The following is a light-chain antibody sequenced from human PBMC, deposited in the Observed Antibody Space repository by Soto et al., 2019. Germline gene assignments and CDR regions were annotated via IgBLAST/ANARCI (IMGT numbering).Light chain of an antibody. CDR3: QQYGSSWWT. Sequence: EIVLTQSPGTLSLSPGERATLSSRASQTVSNNYLAWYQQKPGQAPRLLIYGASSRATGIPDRFRGSGSGTDFTLTISRLEPEDFAVYFCQQYGSSWWTFGQGTKVEIK. CDR1: QTVSNNY. CDR2: GAS. J-gene: IGKJ1*01. V-gene: IGKV3-20*01.